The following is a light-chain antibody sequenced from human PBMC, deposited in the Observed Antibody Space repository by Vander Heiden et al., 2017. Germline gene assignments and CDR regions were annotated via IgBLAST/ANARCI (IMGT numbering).Light chain of an antibody. V-gene: IGKV3-15*01. CDR1: QSVSSN. CDR3: QQYNNWPPLT. CDR2: GAS. J-gene: IGKJ5*01. Sequence: ETVMTQSPDTLSVSPGERATLSCRASQSVSSNLAWYQQKPGQTPRLLIYGASTRAPGIPPRFSGSGYGTEFTLTISSLQSEDFAIYYCQQYNNWPPLTFGQGTRLDIK.